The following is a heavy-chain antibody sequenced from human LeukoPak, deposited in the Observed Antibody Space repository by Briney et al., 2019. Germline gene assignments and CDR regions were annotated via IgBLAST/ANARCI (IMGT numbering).Heavy chain of an antibody. J-gene: IGHJ4*02. CDR2: IIPIFGTA. Sequence: GASVKVSCKASGGTFGSYAISWVRQAPGQGLGWMGGIIPIFGTANYAQKFQGRVTITADESTSTAYMELSSLRSEDTAVYYCARVDRDGYNQLDYWGQGTLVTVSS. V-gene: IGHV1-69*13. CDR1: GGTFGSYA. D-gene: IGHD5-24*01. CDR3: ARVDRDGYNQLDY.